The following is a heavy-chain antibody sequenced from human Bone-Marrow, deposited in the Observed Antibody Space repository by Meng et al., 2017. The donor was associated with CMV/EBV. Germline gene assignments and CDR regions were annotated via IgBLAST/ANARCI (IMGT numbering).Heavy chain of an antibody. Sequence: ASVKVSCKASGYTLARYYIHWVRQAPGQGLEWMGIIDPGAGSTTYAQKFQDRVTMTRDTSASTVYMELSSLTSDDTAIYYCARRYYFDYWGQGTLVTGYS. CDR3: ARRYYFDY. CDR2: IDPGAGST. V-gene: IGHV1-46*01. J-gene: IGHJ4*02. CDR1: GYTLARYY.